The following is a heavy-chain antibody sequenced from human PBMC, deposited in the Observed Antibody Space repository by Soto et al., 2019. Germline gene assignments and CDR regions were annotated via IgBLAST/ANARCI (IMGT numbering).Heavy chain of an antibody. CDR1: GGSISSGGYY. D-gene: IGHD3-16*01. CDR2: IYYSGST. CDR3: ARAYTRYTSMYNWFDT. J-gene: IGHJ5*02. V-gene: IGHV4-31*03. Sequence: PSETLSLTCTVSGGSISSGGYYWSWIRQHPGKGLEWIGYIYYSGSTYYNPSLKSRVTISVDTSKNQFSLKLSSVTAADTAVYYCARAYTRYTSMYNWFDTWGQGTLVTVSS.